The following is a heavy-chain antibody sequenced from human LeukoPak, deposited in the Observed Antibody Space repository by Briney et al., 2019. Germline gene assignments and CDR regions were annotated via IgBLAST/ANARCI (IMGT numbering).Heavy chain of an antibody. CDR3: ARDRQYGSSRRRTSFDP. Sequence: ASVKVSCKASGYTFNGYYINWVRQAPGQSLEWMGWINPNSGATKFAEKFQGRVTLTRDTSVNTAYMELNNLTSDDTAVYFCARDRQYGSSRRRTSFDPWGQGTLVTVSS. CDR2: INPNSGAT. J-gene: IGHJ5*01. CDR1: GYTFNGYY. D-gene: IGHD6-13*01. V-gene: IGHV1-2*02.